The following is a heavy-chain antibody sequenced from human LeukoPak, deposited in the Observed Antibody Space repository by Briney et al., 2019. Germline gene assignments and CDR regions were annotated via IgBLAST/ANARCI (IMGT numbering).Heavy chain of an antibody. V-gene: IGHV4-38-2*02. J-gene: IGHJ5*02. D-gene: IGHD6-19*01. CDR2: IYHSGST. Sequence: SETLSLTCTVSGYSISSGYYWGLSRQPPGKGLEWIGSIYHSGSTYYNASLKSRVTISVDTSKNQFSLKLSSVTAADTAVYYCAMAVAGTGGWFDPWGQGTLVTVSS. CDR3: AMAVAGTGGWFDP. CDR1: GYSISSGYY.